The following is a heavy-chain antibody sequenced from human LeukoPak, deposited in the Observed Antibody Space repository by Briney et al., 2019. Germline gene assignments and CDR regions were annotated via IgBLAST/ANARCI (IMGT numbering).Heavy chain of an antibody. CDR2: ISSSSSTI. J-gene: IGHJ4*02. CDR1: RFTFSNAW. Sequence: GGSLRLSCAASRFTFSNAWMSWVRQAPGKGLEWVSYISSSSSTIYYADSVQGRFTISRDNAKNSLYLQMNSLRAEDTAVYYCARDVAGLRCSGWGQGTLVTVSS. V-gene: IGHV3-48*04. D-gene: IGHD4-17*01. CDR3: ARDVAGLRCSG.